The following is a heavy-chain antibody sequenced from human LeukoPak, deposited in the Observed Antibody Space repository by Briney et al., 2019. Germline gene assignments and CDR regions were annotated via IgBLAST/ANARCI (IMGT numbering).Heavy chain of an antibody. D-gene: IGHD1-1*01. Sequence: KASQTLSLTCAVSGDSFSSNSAAWNWIRQAPWRGLEWLVRTYYRSKWYNDYAVSVKSRITINPDTSKNQFSLQLNSVTPEDTAVYYCARDLEYHWYNWFDPWGQGTLVTVSS. J-gene: IGHJ5*02. CDR2: TYYRSKWYN. V-gene: IGHV6-1*01. CDR3: ARDLEYHWYNWFDP. CDR1: GDSFSSNSAA.